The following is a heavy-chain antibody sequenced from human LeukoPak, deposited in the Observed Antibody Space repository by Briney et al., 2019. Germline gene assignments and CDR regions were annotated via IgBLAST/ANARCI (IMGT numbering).Heavy chain of an antibody. CDR2: INPNSGGT. V-gene: IGHV1-2*02. D-gene: IGHD2-15*01. CDR1: GYTLTGYY. CDR3: ATYCSGGSCYYYYGMDV. J-gene: IGHJ6*02. Sequence: ASVKVSCKASGYTLTGYYMHWVRQAPGQGLEWMGWINPNSGGTNYAQKFQGRVTMTRDTSISTAYMELSRLRSDDTAVYYCATYCSGGSCYYYYGMDVWGQGTTVTVSS.